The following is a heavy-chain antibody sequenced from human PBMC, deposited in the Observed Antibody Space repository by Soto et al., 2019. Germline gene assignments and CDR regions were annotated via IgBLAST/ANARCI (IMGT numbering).Heavy chain of an antibody. D-gene: IGHD7-27*01. CDR2: IYYTGST. CDR1: GGSINNHY. Sequence: ASETLSLTCTVSGGSINNHYWSWIRQPPGKGPEWIGYIYYTGSTNYNPSLKSRVTMSVDTSKNQFSLNLTSLTAADTAIYYCARANWYSEYWGQGTLVTVSS. CDR3: ARANWYSEY. V-gene: IGHV4-59*11. J-gene: IGHJ4*02.